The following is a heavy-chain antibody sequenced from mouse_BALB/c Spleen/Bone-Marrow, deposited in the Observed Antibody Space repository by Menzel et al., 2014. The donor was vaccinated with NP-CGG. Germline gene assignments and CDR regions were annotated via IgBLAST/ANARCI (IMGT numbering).Heavy chain of an antibody. Sequence: EVKVEESGGGLVQPGGSLKLSCAASGFDFRRYWMSWVRQAPGKGLEWIGEINPESSTINYTPSLKDKFVISRDNAKNTRYLQMSKVRSEDTALYYCARLGYYGYFVDWGQGTTLTVSS. D-gene: IGHD2-3*01. J-gene: IGHJ2*01. CDR3: ARLGYYGYFVD. CDR2: INPESSTI. CDR1: GFDFRRYW. V-gene: IGHV4-1*02.